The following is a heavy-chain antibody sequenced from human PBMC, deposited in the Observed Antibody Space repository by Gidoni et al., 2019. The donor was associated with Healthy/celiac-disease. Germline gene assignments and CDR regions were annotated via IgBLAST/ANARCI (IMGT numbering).Heavy chain of an antibody. J-gene: IGHJ6*02. Sequence: EVQLVESGGGLVKPGGSLRLSCAASGFTFSSYSMNWVRQAPGKGLEWVSSISSSSSYIYYADSVKGRFTISRDNAKNSLYLQMNSLRAEDTAVYYCARENDPLGAGYYYYYGMDVWGQGTTVTVSS. CDR3: ARENDPLGAGYYYYYGMDV. CDR1: GFTFSSYS. CDR2: ISSSSSYI. D-gene: IGHD7-27*01. V-gene: IGHV3-21*01.